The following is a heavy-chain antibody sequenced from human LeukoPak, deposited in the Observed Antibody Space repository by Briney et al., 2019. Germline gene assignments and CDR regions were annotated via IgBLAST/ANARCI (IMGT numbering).Heavy chain of an antibody. D-gene: IGHD5-18*01. CDR1: GFTFSSYA. Sequence: PGRSPRLSCAASGFTFSSYAMHWVRQAPGKGLEWVAVISYDGSNKYYADSVKGRFTISRDNSKNTLYLQMNSLRAEDTAVYYCARGQTWIQLWLPGYWGQGTLVTVSS. J-gene: IGHJ4*02. CDR2: ISYDGSNK. CDR3: ARGQTWIQLWLPGY. V-gene: IGHV3-30*04.